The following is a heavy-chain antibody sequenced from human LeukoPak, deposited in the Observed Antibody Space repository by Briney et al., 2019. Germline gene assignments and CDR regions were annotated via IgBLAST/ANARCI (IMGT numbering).Heavy chain of an antibody. J-gene: IGHJ4*02. D-gene: IGHD6-13*01. V-gene: IGHV4-59*12. CDR2: INHNGIT. Sequence: PSETLSLTCTVSGGSISSYYWSWIRQPPGKGLEWIGEINHNGITNYNPSLKSRVTISADTSKKQFSLRLSAVTVADTAIYYCARLPGTNAYWGQGTLVTVSS. CDR3: ARLPGTNAY. CDR1: GGSISSYY.